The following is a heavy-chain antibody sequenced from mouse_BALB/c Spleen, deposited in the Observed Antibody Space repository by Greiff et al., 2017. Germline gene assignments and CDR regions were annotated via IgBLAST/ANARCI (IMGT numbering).Heavy chain of an antibody. D-gene: IGHD2-10*02. CDR1: GFSLTSYG. J-gene: IGHJ2*01. V-gene: IGHV2-2*02. CDR3: ASEYGKGYFDY. Sequence: VKLQESGPGLVQPSQSLSITCTVSGFSLTSYGVHWVRQSPGKGLEWLGVIWSGGSTDYNAAFISRLSISKDNSKSQVFFKMNSLQANDTAIYYCASEYGKGYFDYWGQGTTLTVSS. CDR2: IWSGGST.